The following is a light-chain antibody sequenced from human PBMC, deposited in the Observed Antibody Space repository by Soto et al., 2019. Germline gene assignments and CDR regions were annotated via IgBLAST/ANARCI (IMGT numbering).Light chain of an antibody. V-gene: IGKV1-12*01. Sequence: DIQMTQSPSSVSASVGDRVTITCRASRDVNNKLAWYQQKLGQAPNLLIYAASSLRSGVPSRFSGGGSGTDFNLTISSLQPEDFATYYCQQANSFPLTFGGGTKVDIK. CDR2: AAS. CDR3: QQANSFPLT. J-gene: IGKJ4*01. CDR1: RDVNNK.